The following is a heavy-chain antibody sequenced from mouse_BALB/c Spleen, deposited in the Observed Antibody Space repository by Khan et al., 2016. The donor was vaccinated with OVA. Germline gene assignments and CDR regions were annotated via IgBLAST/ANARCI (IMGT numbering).Heavy chain of an antibody. CDR3: TRHGYVAWFTY. D-gene: IGHD2-2*01. V-gene: IGHV1-31*01. J-gene: IGHJ3*01. CDR2: IDPFSGGS. CDR1: GYSFTSYY. Sequence: VQLKQSGPELMKPGASVKISCKASGYSFTSYYIHWVMQRHGESLEWIGYIDPFSGGSTYNQKFKGKATLTVDKSSSTAYIHLSNLTSEDSAVYYCTRHGYVAWFTYWGQGTLVTVSA.